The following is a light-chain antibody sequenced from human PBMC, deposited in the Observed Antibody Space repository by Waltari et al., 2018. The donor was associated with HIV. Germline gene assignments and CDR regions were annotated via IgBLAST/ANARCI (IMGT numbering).Light chain of an antibody. CDR2: TNN. CDR3: AAWNDRLSGDV. Sequence: QSVLPPPPSASGTTGQRVTISCSGSSSNIGRNYVYWYQQLPGTDPKLLVDTNNQRPSAVPDRLFGSKSGTSASLATSGLRSEDEDAYYCAAWNDRLSGDVFGTGTKVTVL. V-gene: IGLV1-47*01. CDR1: SSNIGRNY. J-gene: IGLJ1*01.